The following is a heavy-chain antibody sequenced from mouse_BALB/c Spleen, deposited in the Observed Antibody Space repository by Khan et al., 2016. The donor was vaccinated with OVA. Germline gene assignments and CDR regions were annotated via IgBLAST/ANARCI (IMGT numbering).Heavy chain of an antibody. D-gene: IGHD2-14*01. Sequence: QIQLVQSGPELKKPGETVQISCKASGFTFTNYGMNWVKQAPGKGLKWMGWINTYTGEPTFADDFKGRFAFSLKTSVNLAYLQINSLKNEDTATYSCPRVGYNGTMDCWGQGTSVTVSS. V-gene: IGHV9-3-1*01. CDR2: INTYTGEP. CDR3: PRVGYNGTMDC. CDR1: GFTFTNYG. J-gene: IGHJ4*01.